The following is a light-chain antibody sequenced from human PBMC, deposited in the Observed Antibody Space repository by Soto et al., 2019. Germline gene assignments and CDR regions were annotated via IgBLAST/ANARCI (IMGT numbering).Light chain of an antibody. J-gene: IGLJ1*01. CDR2: SNH. V-gene: IGLV1-44*01. CDR1: SSNIGSYT. Sequence: QSVLTQPPSASGTPGQTVTVSCSGSSSNIGSYTVNWYQQLPGTAPKLVIYSNHQRPSGVPDRFSGSKSGTSASLAISGLQSEDEAAYYCAAWDYSLNGSVFGSVTKLTVL. CDR3: AAWDYSLNGSV.